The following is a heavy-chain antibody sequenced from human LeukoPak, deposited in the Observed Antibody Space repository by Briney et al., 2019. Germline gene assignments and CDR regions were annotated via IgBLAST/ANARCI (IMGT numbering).Heavy chain of an antibody. Sequence: PSETLSLTCTVSGGSISSGDYYWSWIRQPPGKGLEWIGFMYYSGSTYYNPFLKSRVTISVDTSKNQFSLKLSSVTAADTAVYYCARGLRYFDWLLSASWFDPWGQGTLVTVSS. CDR2: MYYSGST. D-gene: IGHD3-9*01. CDR1: GGSISSGDYY. V-gene: IGHV4-30-4*01. CDR3: ARGLRYFDWLLSASWFDP. J-gene: IGHJ5*02.